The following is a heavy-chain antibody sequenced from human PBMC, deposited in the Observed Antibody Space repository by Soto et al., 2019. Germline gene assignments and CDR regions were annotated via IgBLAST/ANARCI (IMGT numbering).Heavy chain of an antibody. J-gene: IGHJ6*02. CDR3: ASWLEPSSYYGMDP. Sequence: QVQLVESGGGVVQAGRSLRLSCAASGLTFRNYGMHWVRQAPGKGLEWVAIIWHDGSQKYYADSVKGRFSISRDNSKNPLYLQMTSPRAEDTAVYYCASWLEPSSYYGMDPWGQGTKVTVSS. D-gene: IGHD1-1*01. CDR1: GLTFRNYG. CDR2: IWHDGSQK. V-gene: IGHV3-33*01.